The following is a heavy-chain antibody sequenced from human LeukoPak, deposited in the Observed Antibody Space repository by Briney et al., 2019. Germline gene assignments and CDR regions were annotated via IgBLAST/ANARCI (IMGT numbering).Heavy chain of an antibody. CDR2: IWYDESGK. CDR3: AKGSRSTGVYGMDV. D-gene: IGHD2-2*01. CDR1: GFRLSHSG. Sequence: GGSLRLSCAASGFRLSHSGMHWVRQAPGKGLEWVAVIWYDESGKIYADSVKGRFTISRDIFENTLYLQMNSLRAEDTAVYYCAKGSRSTGVYGMDVWGQGTTVTVSS. J-gene: IGHJ6*02. V-gene: IGHV3-33*06.